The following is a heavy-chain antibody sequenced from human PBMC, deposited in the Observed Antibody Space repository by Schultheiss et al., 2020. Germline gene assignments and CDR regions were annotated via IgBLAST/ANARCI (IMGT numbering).Heavy chain of an antibody. Sequence: ASVKGSCKASGYTFTSYYMHWVRQAPGQGLEWMGWISAYNGNTNYAQKLQGRVTMTTDTSTSTAYMELRSLRSDDTAVYYCAKDYGGKEGDYYYYYGMDVWGQGTTVTVAS. D-gene: IGHD4-23*01. CDR2: ISAYNGNT. V-gene: IGHV1-18*04. CDR3: AKDYGGKEGDYYYYYGMDV. J-gene: IGHJ6*02. CDR1: GYTFTSYY.